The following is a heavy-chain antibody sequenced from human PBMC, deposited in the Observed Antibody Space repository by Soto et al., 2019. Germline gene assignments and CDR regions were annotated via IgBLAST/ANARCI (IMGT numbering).Heavy chain of an antibody. Sequence: QVQLVESGGGVVQPGRSLRLSCEASGFTFSSYGMHWVRQAPGKGLEWVAVISFDGSKTCYADSVKGRFTICRENSKITLNRQMNSLRAEGMAVCYCAKDEVGVLVVALVYSGMDVWGQGTTGSVSS. D-gene: IGHD2-8*02. CDR3: AKDEVGVLVVALVYSGMDV. J-gene: IGHJ6*02. CDR2: ISFDGSKT. V-gene: IGHV3-30*18. CDR1: GFTFSSYG.